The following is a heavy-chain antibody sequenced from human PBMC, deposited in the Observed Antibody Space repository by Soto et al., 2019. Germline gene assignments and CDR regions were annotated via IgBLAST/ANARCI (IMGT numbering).Heavy chain of an antibody. Sequence: QITLKESGPPLVKPTQTLTLTCTFSGFSLSTSGVGVGWIRQPPGKALEWLALIYWDDDKRYSPSLKSRLTITKHTPKNQVVLTMTNMDPVDTATYYCARYYYDSSGYYQQPIDYWGQGTLVTVSS. CDR3: ARYYYDSSGYYQQPIDY. CDR1: GFSLSTSGVG. CDR2: IYWDDDK. J-gene: IGHJ4*02. D-gene: IGHD3-22*01. V-gene: IGHV2-5*02.